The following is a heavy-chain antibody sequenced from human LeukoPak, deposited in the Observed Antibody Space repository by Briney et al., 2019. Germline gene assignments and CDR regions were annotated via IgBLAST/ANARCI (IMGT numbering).Heavy chain of an antibody. CDR2: ISAYNGNT. CDR1: GYTFASFG. D-gene: IGHD5-12*01. V-gene: IGHV1-18*01. J-gene: IGHJ6*02. Sequence: GASVKVSCKASGYTFASFGITWVRQAPGQGLEWMGWISAYNGNTNYAQKLQGRVTMTTDTSTSTAYMELRSLRSDDTAVYYCARDALGLRLRDYYYGMDVWGQGTTVTVSS. CDR3: ARDALGLRLRDYYYGMDV.